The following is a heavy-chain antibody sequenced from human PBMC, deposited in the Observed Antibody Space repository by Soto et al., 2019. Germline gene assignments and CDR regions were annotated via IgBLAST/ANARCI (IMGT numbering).Heavy chain of an antibody. V-gene: IGHV1-18*01. J-gene: IGHJ5*02. Sequence: ASAKVCCKASGYTVTSYGISWVRQDPGQGLEWMGWISAYNGNTNYAQKLQGRVTMTTDTSTSTAYMELRSLRSDDTAVYYCARADYDILTGPNNWFDPWGQGTLVTVSS. CDR1: GYTVTSYG. D-gene: IGHD3-9*01. CDR2: ISAYNGNT. CDR3: ARADYDILTGPNNWFDP.